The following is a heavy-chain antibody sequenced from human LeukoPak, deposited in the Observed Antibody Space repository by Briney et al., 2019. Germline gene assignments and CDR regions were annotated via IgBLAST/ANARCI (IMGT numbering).Heavy chain of an antibody. CDR3: ARGHSNSWYILDY. J-gene: IGHJ4*02. Sequence: GASVKVSCKASGYTFTDYYMHWVRQAPGQGLEWMGWINPNSGGTNYAQKFQGRVTMTRDTSISTAYMELSRLRSDDTAVYYCARGHSNSWYILDYWGQGTLVTVSS. CDR1: GYTFTDYY. D-gene: IGHD6-13*01. V-gene: IGHV1-2*02. CDR2: INPNSGGT.